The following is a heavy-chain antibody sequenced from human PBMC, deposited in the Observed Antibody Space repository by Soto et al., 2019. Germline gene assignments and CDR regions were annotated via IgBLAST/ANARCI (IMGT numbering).Heavy chain of an antibody. CDR1: GYTFTSYD. J-gene: IGHJ4*02. CDR3: FSFVDIAVAGPDY. Sequence: ASGKVSCKASGYTFTSYDINWVRQATGQGLEWMGWMNPNSGNTGYAQKFQGRVTMTRNTSISTAYMELSSLRSEDTAVYYCFSFVDIAVAGPDYWGQGTLVTVSS. D-gene: IGHD6-19*01. CDR2: MNPNSGNT. V-gene: IGHV1-8*01.